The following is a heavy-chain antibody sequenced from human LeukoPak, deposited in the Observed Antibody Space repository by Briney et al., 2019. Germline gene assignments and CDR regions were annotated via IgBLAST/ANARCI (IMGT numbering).Heavy chain of an antibody. CDR3: ARHAVDYGSGSYYVGFDY. CDR2: INHSGST. J-gene: IGHJ4*02. V-gene: IGHV4-34*01. CDR1: GGSFSGHY. D-gene: IGHD3-10*01. Sequence: PSETLSLTCAIYGGSFSGHYWSWIRQPPGKGLEWIEEINHSGSTNYNPSLKSRVTISVDTSKNQFSLKLSSVTAADTAVYYCARHAVDYGSGSYYVGFDYWGQGTLVTVSS.